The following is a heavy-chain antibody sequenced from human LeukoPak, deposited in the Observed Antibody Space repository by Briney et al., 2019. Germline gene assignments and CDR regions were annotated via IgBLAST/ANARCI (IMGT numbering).Heavy chain of an antibody. CDR2: ISYDGSNK. Sequence: GRSLRLSCAASGFTFSSYGMHWVRQAPGKGLEWVAVISYDGSNKYYADSVKGRLTISRDNSKNTLYLQMNSLRAEDTAVYYCAKELITRLEGHAFDIWGQGTMVTVSS. V-gene: IGHV3-30*18. CDR3: AKELITRLEGHAFDI. CDR1: GFTFSSYG. D-gene: IGHD3-10*01. J-gene: IGHJ3*02.